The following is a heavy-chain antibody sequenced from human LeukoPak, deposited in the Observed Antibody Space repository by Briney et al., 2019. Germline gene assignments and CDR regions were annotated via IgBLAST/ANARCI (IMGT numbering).Heavy chain of an antibody. J-gene: IGHJ3*02. Sequence: PSETLSLTCAVSGASISGSGYYWGWIRQPPGKGLEWIGEIYHSGSTNYNPSLKSRVTISVDKSKNQFSLKLSSVTAADTAVYYCARDGLELLWFGELLFGRGDRGFDIWGQGTMVTVSS. CDR1: GASISGSGYY. V-gene: IGHV4-39*07. CDR2: IYHSGST. CDR3: ARDGLELLWFGELLFGRGDRGFDI. D-gene: IGHD3-10*01.